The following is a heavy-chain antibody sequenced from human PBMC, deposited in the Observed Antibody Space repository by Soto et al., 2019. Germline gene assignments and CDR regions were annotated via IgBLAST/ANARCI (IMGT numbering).Heavy chain of an antibody. Sequence: PSETLSLTCTVSGGSISSSSYFWDWIRQPPGKGLEWIGSIHYTGSTYYDPSLQSQVTISVDTSKNQFSLKLTSVTAADTVVYYCARQRAVAARPVWFDPWGQGTLVTVSS. D-gene: IGHD6-6*01. J-gene: IGHJ5*02. CDR1: GGSISSSSYF. V-gene: IGHV4-39*01. CDR3: ARQRAVAARPVWFDP. CDR2: IHYTGST.